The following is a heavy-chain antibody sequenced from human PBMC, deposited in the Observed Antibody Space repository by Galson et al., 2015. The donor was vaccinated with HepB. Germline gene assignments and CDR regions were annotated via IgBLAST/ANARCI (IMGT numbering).Heavy chain of an antibody. J-gene: IGHJ4*02. V-gene: IGHV3-23*01. D-gene: IGHD3-16*01. Sequence: SLRLSCAASGFTFSSYAMNWVRQAPGKGLEWVSVISGSGGSTYYVDSVKGRFTISRDNSNNTLCLQMSSLRAEDTAVYFCAKGQLGVDYWGQGTLVTVSS. CDR3: AKGQLGVDY. CDR2: ISGSGGST. CDR1: GFTFSSYA.